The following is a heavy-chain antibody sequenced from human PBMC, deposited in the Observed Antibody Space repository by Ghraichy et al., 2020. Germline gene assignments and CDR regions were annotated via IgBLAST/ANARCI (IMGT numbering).Heavy chain of an antibody. D-gene: IGHD6-13*01. V-gene: IGHV3-43*01. CDR3: AKGDILSIAAAGTGEYFQH. CDR1: GFTFDDYT. CDR2: ISWDGGST. Sequence: GGSLRLSCAASGFTFDDYTMHWVRQAPGKGLEWVSLISWDGGSTYYADSVKGRFTISRDNSKNSLYLQMNSLRTEDTALYYCAKGDILSIAAAGTGEYFQHWGQGTLVTVSS. J-gene: IGHJ1*01.